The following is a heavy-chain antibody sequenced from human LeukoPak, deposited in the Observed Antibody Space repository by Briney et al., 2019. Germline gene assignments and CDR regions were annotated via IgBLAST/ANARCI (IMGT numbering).Heavy chain of an antibody. CDR3: ARGLTTVTRGYFQH. Sequence: SETLSLTCVVYGGSFSGYYWSWIRQPPGKGLEWIGEINHSGSTNYNPSLKSRVTISVDTSKNQFSLKLSSVTVADTAVYYCARGLTTVTRGYFQHWGQGTLVTVSS. CDR1: GGSFSGYY. J-gene: IGHJ1*01. D-gene: IGHD4-17*01. CDR2: INHSGST. V-gene: IGHV4-34*01.